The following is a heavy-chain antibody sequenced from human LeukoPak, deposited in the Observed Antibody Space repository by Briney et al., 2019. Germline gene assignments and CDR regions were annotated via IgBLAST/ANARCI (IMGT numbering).Heavy chain of an antibody. V-gene: IGHV4-31*03. CDR3: ARGTPSEDSSGYYLDY. Sequence: SETLSLTCTVSGDSISSGGHYWGWIRQHPGKGLEWIGYIYSSGSTYYNPSLKRRVIISVDTSENQFSLKLSSVTAADTAVYFCARGTPSEDSSGYYLDYGRRRPLVSVSS. CDR2: IYSSGST. J-gene: IGHJ4*02. CDR1: GDSISSGGHY. D-gene: IGHD3-22*01.